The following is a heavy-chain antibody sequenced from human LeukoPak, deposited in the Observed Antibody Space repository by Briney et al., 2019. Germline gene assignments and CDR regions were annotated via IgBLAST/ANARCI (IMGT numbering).Heavy chain of an antibody. Sequence: ASVKVSCKASGYTFTSYGISWVRQAPGRGLEWMAWISAHNGNTNYAQNLRDRVTLTTDTSTSTVYMELRSLRSDDTAVYHCASSKTSCSSTSCYDPFDYWGQGTLVTVSS. CDR1: GYTFTSYG. V-gene: IGHV1-18*01. J-gene: IGHJ4*02. CDR2: ISAHNGNT. CDR3: ASSKTSCSSTSCYDPFDY. D-gene: IGHD2-2*01.